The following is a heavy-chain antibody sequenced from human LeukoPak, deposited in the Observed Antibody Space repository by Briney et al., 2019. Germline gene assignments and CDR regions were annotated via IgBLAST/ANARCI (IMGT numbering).Heavy chain of an antibody. V-gene: IGHV3-30*02. CDR3: ATYRQVLLPFES. CDR2: IRYDGSNK. CDR1: GFTFSSYG. J-gene: IGHJ4*02. Sequence: PGGSLRLSCAASGFTFSSYGMHWVRQAPGKGLEWVAFIRYDGSNKKYVDSLKGRFTISRDNSKNTLYLQMNSLRAEDTAIYYCATYRQVLLPFESWGQGTLVTVSS. D-gene: IGHD2-8*02.